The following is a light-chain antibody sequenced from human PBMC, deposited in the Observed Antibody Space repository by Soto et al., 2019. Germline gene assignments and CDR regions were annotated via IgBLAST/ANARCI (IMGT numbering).Light chain of an antibody. Sequence: DIQMTQSPSSVSASVGDRVTITCRASQGISSRLAWYQQKPGKAPNLLIYAASSLQGGVPSRFSGSRSETDLTLTIGSLQPEDFATYYCQQSNSFPHTFGGGTKLQIK. CDR3: QQSNSFPHT. V-gene: IGKV1-12*01. CDR2: AAS. CDR1: QGISSR. J-gene: IGKJ4*01.